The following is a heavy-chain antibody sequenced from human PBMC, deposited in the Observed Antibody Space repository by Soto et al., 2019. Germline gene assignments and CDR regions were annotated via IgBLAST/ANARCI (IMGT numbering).Heavy chain of an antibody. Sequence: GTLSLTCAVSSGSISSSNWWSWVRQPPGKGLEWIGEIYHSGSTNYNPSLKSRVTISVDKSKNQFPLKLSSVTAADTAVYYCARQLVGAATRSTYYYYMDVWGKGTTVTVSS. CDR3: ARQLVGAATRSTYYYYMDV. J-gene: IGHJ6*03. CDR1: SGSISSSNW. CDR2: IYHSGST. D-gene: IGHD2-15*01. V-gene: IGHV4-4*02.